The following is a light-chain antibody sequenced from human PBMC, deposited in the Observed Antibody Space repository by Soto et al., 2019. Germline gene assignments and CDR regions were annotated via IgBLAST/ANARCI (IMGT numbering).Light chain of an antibody. Sequence: EIVLTQSPGTLSLSPGERATLSCRASQSVSSTYLAWYQQKPGQAPRLLIYGVSSRATGIPDRFSGSGSGTDFTLTISRLEHEDFAVYYCPRYDLSPFPFGQGTKLEIK. CDR2: GVS. V-gene: IGKV3-20*01. CDR3: PRYDLSPFP. J-gene: IGKJ2*01. CDR1: QSVSSTY.